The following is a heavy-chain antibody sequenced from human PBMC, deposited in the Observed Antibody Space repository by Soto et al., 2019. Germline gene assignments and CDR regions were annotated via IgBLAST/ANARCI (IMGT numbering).Heavy chain of an antibody. V-gene: IGHV3-48*02. CDR1: GFTFSSCS. CDR2: ISGSGATK. Sequence: EVQLVKSGGGLVQPGGSLRLSCASSGFTFSSCSMNWVRQAPGKGLEWVSFISGSGATKYYAYSVKGRFTISRDNAKNSLYLQMSSLRDEDTAVYYCAKYCSSDVCFDYWGQGTLVTVSS. D-gene: IGHD2-8*01. J-gene: IGHJ4*02. CDR3: AKYCSSDVCFDY.